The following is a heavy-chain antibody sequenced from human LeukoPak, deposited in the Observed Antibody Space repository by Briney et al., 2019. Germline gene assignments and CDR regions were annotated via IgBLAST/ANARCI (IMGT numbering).Heavy chain of an antibody. V-gene: IGHV3-7*01. J-gene: IGHJ4*02. CDR3: ACNAY. CDR2: IKEDGSET. CDR1: GFTFSSYS. Sequence: PGGSLRLSCAASGFTFSSYSMNWVRQAPGKGLEWVANIKEDGSETLYVDYVKGRFTISRDNAKKSLYLQMNSLRAEDTAVYYCACNAYWGQGVLVTVSS.